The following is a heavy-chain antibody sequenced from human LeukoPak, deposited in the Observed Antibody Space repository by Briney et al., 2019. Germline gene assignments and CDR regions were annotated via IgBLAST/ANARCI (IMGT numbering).Heavy chain of an antibody. V-gene: IGHV3-7*03. CDR3: ARDHGRYCSGGSCYFGGFFEY. CDR1: GFTFSSYA. CDR2: IKQDGSEK. Sequence: GGSPRLSCAASGFTFSSYAMSWVRQAPGKGLEWVANIKQDGSEKYYVDSVKGRFTISRDNAKNSLYLQMNSLRAEDTAVYYCARDHGRYCSGGSCYFGGFFEYWGQGTLGTVSS. D-gene: IGHD2-15*01. J-gene: IGHJ4*02.